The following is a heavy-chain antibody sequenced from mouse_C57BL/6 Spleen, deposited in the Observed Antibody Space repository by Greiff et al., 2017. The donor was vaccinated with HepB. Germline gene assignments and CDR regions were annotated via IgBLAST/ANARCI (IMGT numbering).Heavy chain of an antibody. J-gene: IGHJ4*01. CDR3: ARGGSTAMDY. Sequence: VPLKPSGAELVKPGASVKISCKASGYAFSSYWMNWVKQRPGKGLEWIGQIYPGDGDTNYNGKFKGKATLTADKSSSTAYMQLSSLTSEDSAVYFCARGGSTAMDYWGQGTSVTVSS. D-gene: IGHD1-1*01. V-gene: IGHV1-80*01. CDR2: IYPGDGDT. CDR1: GYAFSSYW.